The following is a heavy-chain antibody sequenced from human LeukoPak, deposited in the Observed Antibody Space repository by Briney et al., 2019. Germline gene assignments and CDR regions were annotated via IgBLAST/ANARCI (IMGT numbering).Heavy chain of an antibody. CDR3: ARGKSRDGYDQFDY. Sequence: ASVNVSCKASGGTFSSYAISWVRQAPGQGLEWMGGIIPIFGTANNAQKFQGRVTITADESTGTAYMELSSLRSEDTAVDYCARGKSRDGYDQFDYWGQGTLVTVSS. CDR1: GGTFSSYA. CDR2: IIPIFGTA. D-gene: IGHD5-24*01. V-gene: IGHV1-69*13. J-gene: IGHJ4*02.